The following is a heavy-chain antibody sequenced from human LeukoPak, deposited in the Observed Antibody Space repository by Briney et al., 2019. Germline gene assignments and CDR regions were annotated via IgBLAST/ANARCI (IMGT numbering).Heavy chain of an antibody. CDR2: IYPGDSDT. J-gene: IGHJ4*02. D-gene: IGHD3-22*01. CDR1: GYSFTSYW. CDR3: ARPRGYYYDSSGYYPYYFDY. V-gene: IGHV5-51*01. Sequence: GESLKISCKVSGYSFTSYWIGWVRQIPGKGLEWMGIIYPGDSDTRYSPSFQGQVTISAEKSISTAYLQWSRLKASDAAMYYCARPRGYYYDSSGYYPYYFDYWGQGTLVTVSS.